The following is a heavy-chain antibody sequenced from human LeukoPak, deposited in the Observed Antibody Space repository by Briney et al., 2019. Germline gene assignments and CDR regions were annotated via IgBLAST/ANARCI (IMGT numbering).Heavy chain of an antibody. V-gene: IGHV3-30*02. D-gene: IGHD2-21*01. J-gene: IGHJ4*02. CDR3: ANMENCGGDCYGY. Sequence: GGSLRLSCVASGFTFSSYGMHWVRQAPGKGLEWVAFIRYDGSNKYYADSVKGRFTISRDNSKNMMYLQMNSLRAEDTAVYYCANMENCGGDCYGYWGQGTLVTVSS. CDR1: GFTFSSYG. CDR2: IRYDGSNK.